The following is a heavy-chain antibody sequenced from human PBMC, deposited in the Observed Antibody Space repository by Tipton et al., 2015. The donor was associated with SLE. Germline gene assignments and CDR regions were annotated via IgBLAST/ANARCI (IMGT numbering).Heavy chain of an antibody. Sequence: TLSLTCTVSGGSISSSSFYWGWIRQPPGKGLEWIGSFYYGKRTFYNPSLKSRVTISVDTSTNRLSLQLSSVTAADTALYYCARLISAYDCNFDYWGQGTLVTVSS. CDR3: ARLISAYDCNFDY. D-gene: IGHD5-12*01. CDR2: FYYGKRT. J-gene: IGHJ4*02. CDR1: GGSISSSSFY. V-gene: IGHV4-39*07.